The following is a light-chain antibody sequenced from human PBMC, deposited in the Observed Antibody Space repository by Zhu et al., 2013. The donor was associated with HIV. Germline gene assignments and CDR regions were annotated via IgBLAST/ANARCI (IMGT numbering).Light chain of an antibody. V-gene: IGKV3-20*01. Sequence: EIVLTQSPGTLSLSPGETATLSCRASQSVGSRSLAWYQQKPGQAPRLLIYDASIRATGIADRFSGSGYETDFTLTITRLEPEDFAIYYCQQYDNSKTFGGGTKVEIK. CDR1: QSVGSRS. J-gene: IGKJ4*01. CDR2: DAS. CDR3: QQYDNSKT.